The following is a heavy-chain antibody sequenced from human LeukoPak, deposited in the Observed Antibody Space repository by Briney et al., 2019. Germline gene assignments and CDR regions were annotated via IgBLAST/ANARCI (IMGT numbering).Heavy chain of an antibody. D-gene: IGHD5-18*01. V-gene: IGHV3-64*01. J-gene: IGHJ4*02. CDR1: GFTFSSYA. CDR2: ISSNGGST. CDR3: ARAAYVDTAMYY. Sequence: GGSLRLSCAASGFTFSSYAMHWVRQAPGKGLEYVSAISSNGGSTYYANSVKGRFTISSDNSKNTLYLQMGSLRAEDMAVYYCARAAYVDTAMYYWGQGTLVTVSS.